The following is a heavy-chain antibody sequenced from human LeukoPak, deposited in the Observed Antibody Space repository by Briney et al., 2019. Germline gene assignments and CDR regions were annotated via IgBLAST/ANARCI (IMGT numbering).Heavy chain of an antibody. Sequence: PRGSLRPSCAASGFTFSSYAMSWVRQAPGKGLEWVSGISGSGGSTYDADSVKGRFTISRDNSKNALYLQMNSLRAEDTAVYYCAKDLELTLPLRFDYWGQGTLVTVST. CDR3: AKDLELTLPLRFDY. D-gene: IGHD1-7*01. CDR1: GFTFSSYA. J-gene: IGHJ4*02. V-gene: IGHV3-23*01. CDR2: ISGSGGST.